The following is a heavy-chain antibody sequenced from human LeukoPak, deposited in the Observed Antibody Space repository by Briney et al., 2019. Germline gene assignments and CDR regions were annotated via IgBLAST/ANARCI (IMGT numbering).Heavy chain of an antibody. V-gene: IGHV3-21*01. D-gene: IGHD3-10*01. CDR3: ARDRVSGSGSIDY. CDR1: GFTFSIYR. Sequence: GGSLRLSCAASGFTFSIYRINWVRQAPGKGLEWFSFITGNSNYIYYADSVKGRFTISRDNAKYSLYLQMNSLRVDDTAVYYCARDRVSGSGSIDYWGQGTLVTVSS. CDR2: ITGNSNYI. J-gene: IGHJ4*02.